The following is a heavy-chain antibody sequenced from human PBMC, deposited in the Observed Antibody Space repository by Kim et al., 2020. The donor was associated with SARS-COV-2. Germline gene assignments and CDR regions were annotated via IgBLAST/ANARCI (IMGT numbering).Heavy chain of an antibody. J-gene: IGHJ4*02. V-gene: IGHV4-39*06. CDR1: GGSISSSSYY. CDR3: ARVEGWPYYFDY. CDR2: IYYSGST. D-gene: IGHD6-19*01. Sequence: SETLSLTCTVSGGSISSSSYYWGWIRQPPGKGLEWIGSIYYSGSTYYNPSLKSRVTISVDTSKNQFPLKLSSVTAADTAVYYCARVEGWPYYFDYWGQGTLVTVSS.